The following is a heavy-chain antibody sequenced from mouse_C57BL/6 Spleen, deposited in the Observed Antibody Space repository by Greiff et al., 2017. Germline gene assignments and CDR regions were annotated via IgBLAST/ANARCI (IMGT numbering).Heavy chain of an antibody. Sequence: EVQLVESEGGLVQPGSSMKLSCTASGFTFSDYYMAWVRQVPEKGLEWVANINYDGSSTYYLDSLKSRFIISRDNAKNILYLQMSSLKSEDTATYYCARVPTTVVYFDYWGQGTTLTVSS. V-gene: IGHV5-16*01. CDR1: GFTFSDYY. J-gene: IGHJ2*01. CDR2: INYDGSST. CDR3: ARVPTTVVYFDY. D-gene: IGHD1-1*01.